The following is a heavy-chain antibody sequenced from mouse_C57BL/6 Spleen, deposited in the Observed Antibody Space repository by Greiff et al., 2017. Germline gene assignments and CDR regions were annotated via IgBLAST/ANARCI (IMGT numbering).Heavy chain of an antibody. D-gene: IGHD2-5*01. Sequence: QVQLQQSGAELVRPGSSVKLSCKASGYTFTSYWMHWVKQRPIQGLEWIGNIDPSDSETHYNQKFKDKATLTVDKSSSTAYMQLSSLTSEDSAVYYCARDYSNYEAWFAYWGQGTLVTVSA. CDR2: IDPSDSET. CDR1: GYTFTSYW. CDR3: ARDYSNYEAWFAY. J-gene: IGHJ3*01. V-gene: IGHV1-52*01.